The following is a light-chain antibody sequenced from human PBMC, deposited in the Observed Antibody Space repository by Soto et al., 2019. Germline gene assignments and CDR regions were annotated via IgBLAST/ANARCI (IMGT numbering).Light chain of an antibody. CDR1: QTISSW. CDR2: DAS. V-gene: IGKV1-5*01. CDR3: QQYYTYPWT. Sequence: DIQMAQSPSTLSGSIGDRVTITCRASQTISSWLAWYQQKPGKAPRLLIYDASSLESGVPSRFSGSESGTEFTLTISSLQPDDSATYYCQQYYTYPWTFGQGTKVDI. J-gene: IGKJ1*01.